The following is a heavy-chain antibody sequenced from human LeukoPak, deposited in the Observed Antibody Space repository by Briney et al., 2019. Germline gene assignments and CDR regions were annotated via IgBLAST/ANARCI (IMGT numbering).Heavy chain of an antibody. V-gene: IGHV4-61*02. CDR2: IYTSGST. D-gene: IGHD5-24*01. CDR3: ARVFDSMATIVYDY. J-gene: IGHJ4*02. Sequence: PSQTLSLTCTVSGGSISSGSYYWSWIRQPAGKGLEWIGRIYTSGSTNYNPSLKSRVTISVDTSKNQFSLKLSSVTAADTAVYYCARVFDSMATIVYDYWGQGTLVTVSS. CDR1: GGSISSGSYY.